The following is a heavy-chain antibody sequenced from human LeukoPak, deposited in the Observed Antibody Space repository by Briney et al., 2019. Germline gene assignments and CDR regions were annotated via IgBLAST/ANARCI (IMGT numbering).Heavy chain of an antibody. Sequence: GASVTVSCKASGYTFTSSGISWVRQAPGQGLEWMGWISAYNGNTNYAQKLQGRVTMTTDTSTSTAYMELRSLRSDDTAVYYCARGGYSSSWSEYFQHWGQGTLVTVSS. CDR3: ARGGYSSSWSEYFQH. CDR2: ISAYNGNT. D-gene: IGHD6-13*01. V-gene: IGHV1-18*01. J-gene: IGHJ1*01. CDR1: GYTFTSSG.